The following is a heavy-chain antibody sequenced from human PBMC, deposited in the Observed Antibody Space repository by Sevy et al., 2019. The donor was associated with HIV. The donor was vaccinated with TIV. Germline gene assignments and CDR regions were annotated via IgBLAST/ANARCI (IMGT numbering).Heavy chain of an antibody. CDR1: GYSLSSYA. V-gene: IGHV7-4-1*02. J-gene: IGHJ4*02. D-gene: IGHD6-19*01. CDR2: INTETGKS. Sequence: ASVKVSCKASGYSLSSYAMNWVRQAPGQELEWMGWINTETGKSTFAQGFTGRFVFSLDTSASTAYVQISSLKTDDTAIYYCARGGGTAVAGLDYWGQGTLVTVSS. CDR3: ARGGGTAVAGLDY.